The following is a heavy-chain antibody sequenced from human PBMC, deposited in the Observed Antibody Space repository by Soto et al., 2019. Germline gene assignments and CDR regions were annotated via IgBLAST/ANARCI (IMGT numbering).Heavy chain of an antibody. V-gene: IGHV3-7*05. CDR2: IQEDGSEK. CDR3: ARDLGAPGRGSAVGYYYHYGMDV. CDR1: EFTFSSYW. D-gene: IGHD2-2*01. J-gene: IGHJ6*02. Sequence: EVQLVESGGGLVQPGGYLRLSCAASEFTFSSYWMNWVRQAPGKGLEWVANIQEDGSEKYEVDSVKGRFTISRDNAKNSLYLQMNSLRGEDTAVYYCARDLGAPGRGSAVGYYYHYGMDVWGQGTTVTVSS.